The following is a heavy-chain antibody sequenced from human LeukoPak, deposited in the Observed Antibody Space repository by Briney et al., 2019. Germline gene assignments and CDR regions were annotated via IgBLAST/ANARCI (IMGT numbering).Heavy chain of an antibody. J-gene: IGHJ4*02. D-gene: IGHD3-16*02. Sequence: ASVKVSCKASGYTFTSYGISWVRQAPGQGLEWMGWISTYKNKTNYAQKLQGRVTMTTDTSTSTAYMELRSLRSDDTAVYYCARDPGSYRSDYWGQGTLVTVSS. V-gene: IGHV1-18*01. CDR3: ARDPGSYRSDY. CDR1: GYTFTSYG. CDR2: ISTYKNKT.